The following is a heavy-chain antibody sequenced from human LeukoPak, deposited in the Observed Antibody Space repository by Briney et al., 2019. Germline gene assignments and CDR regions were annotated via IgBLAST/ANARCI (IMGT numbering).Heavy chain of an antibody. CDR3: ATEGRWLQFGAFDI. V-gene: IGHV1-24*01. CDR1: GYTLTELS. J-gene: IGHJ3*02. D-gene: IGHD5-24*01. CDR2: FDPEDGET. Sequence: EASVKVSCKVSGYTLTELSMHWVRQAPGKGLEWMGGFDPEDGETIYAQKFQGRVTMTEDTSTDTAYMELSSLRSEDTAVYYCATEGRWLQFGAFDIWGQGTMVTVSS.